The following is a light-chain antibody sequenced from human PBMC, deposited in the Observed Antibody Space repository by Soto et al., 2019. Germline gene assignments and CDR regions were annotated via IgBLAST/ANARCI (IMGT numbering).Light chain of an antibody. J-gene: IGKJ2*01. V-gene: IGKV3-11*01. CDR1: QNINNF. CDR3: QQRSIWPQT. CDR2: DTS. Sequence: EVVLTQSPATLSLSPGEGATLSCRASQNINNFLGWYQQKPGRSPRLLIYDTSKSAAGIPTRFSGSGSGTNFTLTISSLDPEDFAVYYCQQRSIWPQTFGQGTKLEI.